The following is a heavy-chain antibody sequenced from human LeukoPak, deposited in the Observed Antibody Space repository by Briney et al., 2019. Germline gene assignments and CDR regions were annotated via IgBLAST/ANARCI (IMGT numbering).Heavy chain of an antibody. D-gene: IGHD3-3*01. CDR3: ASSGVDFWSGYYTGDYFDY. Sequence: PGGSLRLSCAASGFTFSYSWMHWVRQAPGKGLVWVSRINSDGSSTSYADSVKGRFTISRDNAKNTLYLQMNSLRAEDTAVYYCASSGVDFWSGYYTGDYFDYWGQGTLVTVSS. CDR1: GFTFSYSW. J-gene: IGHJ4*02. V-gene: IGHV3-74*01. CDR2: INSDGSST.